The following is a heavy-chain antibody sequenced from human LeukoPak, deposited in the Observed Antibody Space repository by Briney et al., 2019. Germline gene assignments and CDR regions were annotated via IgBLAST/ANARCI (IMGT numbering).Heavy chain of an antibody. CDR1: GGSISSSSYY. Sequence: PSETLSLTCTVSGGSISSSSYYWGWIRQPPGKGLEWIGSIYYSGSTHYNPSLKSRVTISVDTSKNQFSLKLSSVTAADTAVYYCAREWYNWNYSAFDIWGQGTMVTVSS. D-gene: IGHD1-7*01. V-gene: IGHV4-39*02. CDR2: IYYSGST. J-gene: IGHJ3*02. CDR3: AREWYNWNYSAFDI.